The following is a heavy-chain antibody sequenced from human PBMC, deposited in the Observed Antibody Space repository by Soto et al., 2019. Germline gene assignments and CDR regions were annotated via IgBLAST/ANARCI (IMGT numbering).Heavy chain of an antibody. D-gene: IGHD2-21*01. Sequence: GGSLRRSCAASGFTFSSYSMNWVRQAPGKGLEWVSTISSRNNDMYYVDSVKGRFTISRDNARNSVYLQMNSLRADDTAVYYCARDVNGGFCGAWGQGTLVTVSS. J-gene: IGHJ5*02. V-gene: IGHV3-21*01. CDR2: ISSRNNDM. CDR1: GFTFSSYS. CDR3: ARDVNGGFCGA.